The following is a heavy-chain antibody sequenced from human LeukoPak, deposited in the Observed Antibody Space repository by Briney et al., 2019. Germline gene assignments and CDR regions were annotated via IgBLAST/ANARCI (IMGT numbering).Heavy chain of an antibody. CDR1: GYSFTNYG. CDR3: ATGLDYGDYGVF. V-gene: IGHV1-18*01. Sequence: GASVKVSCKASGYSFTNYGISWVRQAPGQGLEWMGWISAYNGNTNYAQKLQGRVTMTTDTSTSTAYMELRSLRSDDTAVYYCATGLDYGDYGVFWGQGTLVTVSS. CDR2: ISAYNGNT. D-gene: IGHD4-17*01. J-gene: IGHJ4*02.